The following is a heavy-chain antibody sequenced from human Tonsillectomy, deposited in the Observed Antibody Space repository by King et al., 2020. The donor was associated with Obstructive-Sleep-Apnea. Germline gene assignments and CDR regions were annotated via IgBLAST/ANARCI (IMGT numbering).Heavy chain of an antibody. Sequence: QLQESGPGLVKPSETLSLTCTVSGGSISSFYWNLIRQPPGEGLEWIGYIYVSGSTNYNPSLKSRVTISVDTSKHQFSLKLSSVTAADTAVYYCARGVVATIFDYWGQGTLVTVSS. D-gene: IGHD5-12*01. V-gene: IGHV4-59*01. CDR3: ARGVVATIFDY. J-gene: IGHJ4*02. CDR2: IYVSGST. CDR1: GGSISSFY.